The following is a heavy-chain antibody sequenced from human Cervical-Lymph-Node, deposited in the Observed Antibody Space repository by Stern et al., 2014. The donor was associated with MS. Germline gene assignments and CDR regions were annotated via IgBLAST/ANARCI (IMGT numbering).Heavy chain of an antibody. CDR1: GFSLSTSGVG. D-gene: IGHD1-1*01. J-gene: IGHJ4*02. CDR2: IYWDDDK. Sequence: ESGPTLVKPPQTLTLTCTFSGFSLSTSGVGVGWIRQPPGKALEWLALIYWDDDKRYSPSLESRLTITKDTSKNLVFLTMTNMDPVDTATYYCAHLTTATALDYWGQGTLVTVSS. CDR3: AHLTTATALDY. V-gene: IGHV2-5*02.